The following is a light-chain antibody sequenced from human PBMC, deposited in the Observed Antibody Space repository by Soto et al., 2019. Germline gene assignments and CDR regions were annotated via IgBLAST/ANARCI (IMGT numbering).Light chain of an antibody. J-gene: IGKJ1*01. CDR2: DAS. V-gene: IGKV3-15*01. Sequence: EIVMTQSPATLSESPGERATLYCRASQSVSSNFAWYQQKPGQAPRLLIYDASTRATGIPARFSGSGSGTEFTLTISSLQSEDFAVYYCQQYKKWPRTFGHGTKVEIK. CDR1: QSVSSN. CDR3: QQYKKWPRT.